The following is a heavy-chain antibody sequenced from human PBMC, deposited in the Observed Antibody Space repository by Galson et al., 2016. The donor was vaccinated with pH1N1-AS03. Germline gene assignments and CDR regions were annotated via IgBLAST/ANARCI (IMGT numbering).Heavy chain of an antibody. V-gene: IGHV1-69*01. CDR3: ARDRYYDAAARDLYESEH. Sequence: CKASGGTFSSYAITWMRQAPGQGLEWVGGIRPISGAASYAQKFQGRLTITADESTSTISMELRSLTSKDTAVYDCARDRYYDAAARDLYESEHWGQGTLGTVS. CDR1: GGTFSSYA. J-gene: IGHJ4*02. D-gene: IGHD3-16*01. CDR2: IRPISGAA.